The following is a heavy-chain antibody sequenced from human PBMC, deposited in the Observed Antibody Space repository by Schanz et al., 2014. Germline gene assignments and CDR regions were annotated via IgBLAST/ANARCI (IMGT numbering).Heavy chain of an antibody. D-gene: IGHD2-2*01. Sequence: EVQLVESGGGLVQPGGSLRLSCAASGFTFNSYAMTWVRQAPGKGLEWVSAISGSGGSTYYADSVKGRFTISRDNSKNTLYLHMNTLRSEDTAVYYCAKDSTHIDIVLVPTAIDYWGQGTLVTVSS. J-gene: IGHJ4*02. CDR3: AKDSTHIDIVLVPTAIDY. V-gene: IGHV3-23*04. CDR1: GFTFNSYA. CDR2: ISGSGGST.